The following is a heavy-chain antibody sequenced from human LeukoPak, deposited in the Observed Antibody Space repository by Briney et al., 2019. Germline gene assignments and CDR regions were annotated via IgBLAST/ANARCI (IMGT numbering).Heavy chain of an antibody. CDR2: ISDIGSI. CDR1: GGSISSYY. V-gene: IGHV4-59*08. J-gene: IGHJ4*02. CDR3: AGHHPRNTVDF. D-gene: IGHD2/OR15-2a*01. Sequence: SETLSLTCTVSGGSISSYYWSWIRQPPGKGLEWIPYISDIGSINYNPSLKSRVTISLDTFKNQFSLKLSSVTAADTAVYYCAGHHPRNTVDFWGQGTLVTVSS.